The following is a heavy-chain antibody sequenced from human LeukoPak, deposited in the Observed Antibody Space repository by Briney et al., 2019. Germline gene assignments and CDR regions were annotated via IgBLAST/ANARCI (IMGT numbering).Heavy chain of an antibody. D-gene: IGHD4-23*01. Sequence: SETLSLTCTVSGGSISSYYWSWIRQPPGKGLEWIGYIYYSGSTNYNPSLKSRVTISVDTSKNQFSLKLSSVTAADTAVYYCASTVVTPEDAFDIWGQGTMVTVSS. CDR1: GGSISSYY. V-gene: IGHV4-59*01. CDR2: IYYSGST. CDR3: ASTVVTPEDAFDI. J-gene: IGHJ3*02.